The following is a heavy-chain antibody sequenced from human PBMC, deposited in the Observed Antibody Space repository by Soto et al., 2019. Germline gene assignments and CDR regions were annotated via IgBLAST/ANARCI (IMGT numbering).Heavy chain of an antibody. V-gene: IGHV3-23*01. Sequence: HPGGSLRLSCAASGFTFSSYAMSWVRQAPGKGLEWVSAISGSGGSTYYADSVKGRFTISRDNSKNTLYLQMNSLRAEDTAVYYCAKPFGELFSSIGDYYYGMDVWGQGTTVTVSS. D-gene: IGHD3-10*01. J-gene: IGHJ6*02. CDR1: GFTFSSYA. CDR3: AKPFGELFSSIGDYYYGMDV. CDR2: ISGSGGST.